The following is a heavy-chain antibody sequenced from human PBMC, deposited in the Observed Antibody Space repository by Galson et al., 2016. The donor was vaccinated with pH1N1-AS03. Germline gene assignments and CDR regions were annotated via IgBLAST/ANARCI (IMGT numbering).Heavy chain of an antibody. J-gene: IGHJ6*02. V-gene: IGHV1-69*04. CDR2: IIPIVGIT. Sequence: SVKVSCKVSGGTFSSYAISWVRQAPGQGLEWMARIIPIVGITNFARRFQGRVTTTADKSRTTAYMELSSLRFEDTAVYYCARDVNYGMDVWGQGTTVTVSS. CDR1: GGTFSSYA. CDR3: ARDVNYGMDV.